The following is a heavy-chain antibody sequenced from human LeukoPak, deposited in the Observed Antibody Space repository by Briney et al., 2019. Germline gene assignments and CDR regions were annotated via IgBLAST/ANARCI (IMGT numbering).Heavy chain of an antibody. V-gene: IGHV3-30*18. CDR3: ANLRSYMDV. J-gene: IGHJ6*03. D-gene: IGHD3-9*01. CDR2: ISYDGSNK. Sequence: PGGSLRLSCAASGFTFSSYGMHWVRQAPGKGLEWVAVISYDGSNKYYADSVKGRFTISRDNSKNTLYLQMNSLRAEDTAVYYCANLRSYMDVWGKGTTVTVSS. CDR1: GFTFSSYG.